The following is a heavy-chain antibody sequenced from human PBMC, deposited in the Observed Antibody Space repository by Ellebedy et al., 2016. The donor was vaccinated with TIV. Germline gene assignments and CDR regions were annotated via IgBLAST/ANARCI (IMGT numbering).Heavy chain of an antibody. D-gene: IGHD4-17*01. Sequence: PGGSLRLSCVASGFSFRSYWMSWVRQAPGKGLEWVANIYQDGSNQYYVDSVKGRFTISRDNANKSLFLQMNSLRAEDTAVYYCARRGSYGDYAVQVNNWFDRWGQGTLVTV. J-gene: IGHJ5*02. CDR3: ARRGSYGDYAVQVNNWFDR. CDR1: GFSFRSYW. CDR2: IYQDGSNQ. V-gene: IGHV3-7*01.